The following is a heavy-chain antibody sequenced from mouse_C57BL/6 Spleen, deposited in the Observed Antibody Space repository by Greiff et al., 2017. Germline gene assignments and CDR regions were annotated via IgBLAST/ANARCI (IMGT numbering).Heavy chain of an antibody. D-gene: IGHD1-1*01. CDR2: IDPSASYT. CDR3: ARLYYYGRSPFYFGY. J-gene: IGHJ2*01. Sequence: QVQLQQPGAELVMPGASVKLSCKASGYTFTSYWMHWVKQRPGQGLEWIGEIDPSASYTNYNQKFKGKSTLTVDKSSSTAYMQLSSLTSEDSAVYYCARLYYYGRSPFYFGYWGQGTTLTAST. V-gene: IGHV1-69*01. CDR1: GYTFTSYW.